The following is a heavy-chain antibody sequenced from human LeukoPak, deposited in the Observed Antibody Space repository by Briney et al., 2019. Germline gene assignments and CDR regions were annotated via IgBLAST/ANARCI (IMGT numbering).Heavy chain of an antibody. V-gene: IGHV4-59*08. Sequence: SETLSLTCTVPGGSISSYYWCSIWQPPGKGLEWIGYIYYSGSTNYNPPLKSRVTISVDTSKNQFSLNLNSVTAADTAFYYCASDRMWFGESTNEYWGQGTLVTVSS. CDR2: IYYSGST. CDR1: GGSISSYY. CDR3: ASDRMWFGESTNEY. D-gene: IGHD3-10*01. J-gene: IGHJ4*02.